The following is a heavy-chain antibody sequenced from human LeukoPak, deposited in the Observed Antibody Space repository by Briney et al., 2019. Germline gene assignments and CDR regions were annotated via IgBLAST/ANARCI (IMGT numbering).Heavy chain of an antibody. V-gene: IGHV3-30*04. D-gene: IGHD1-26*01. CDR2: ISYDGSNK. CDR1: GFTFSSYA. CDR3: EKGRGWEHVYYYYYMDV. J-gene: IGHJ6*03. Sequence: GGTLRLSCAASGFTFSSYAMHWVRQAPGKGLEWVAVISYDGSNKYYADSVKGRFTISRDNSKNTLYLRMNSLRAEDTAVYCCEKGRGWEHVYYYYYMDVGGKGPTATIPS.